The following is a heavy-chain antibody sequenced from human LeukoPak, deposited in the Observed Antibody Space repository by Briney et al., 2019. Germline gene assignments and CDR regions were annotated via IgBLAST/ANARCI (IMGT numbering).Heavy chain of an antibody. V-gene: IGHV4-59*08. CDR3: ARLVRYYHDSRGPFDY. Sequence: PSETLSLTCIVSGGSISTYYWGWIRQPPGKGLEWIGYIYCSGYTNYNPSLKSRLTISIDTSKNQFSLNLSSVTAADTAIYYCARLVRYYHDSRGPFDYWGQGTLVNVSS. CDR2: IYCSGYT. J-gene: IGHJ4*02. D-gene: IGHD3-22*01. CDR1: GGSISTYY.